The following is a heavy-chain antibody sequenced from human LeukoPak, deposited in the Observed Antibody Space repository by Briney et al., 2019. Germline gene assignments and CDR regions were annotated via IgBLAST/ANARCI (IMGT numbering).Heavy chain of an antibody. D-gene: IGHD6-19*01. J-gene: IGHJ5*02. Sequence: ASVKGSCKASGYTFTGYYMHWVRQAPGQGLEWRGWINPNSVGTNSAQKFQGRVTMTRDTSISTAYMELSRLRSDDTAVYYCARDRRGIAVAGTWFDPWGQGTLVTVSS. CDR1: GYTFTGYY. CDR3: ARDRRGIAVAGTWFDP. V-gene: IGHV1-2*02. CDR2: INPNSVGT.